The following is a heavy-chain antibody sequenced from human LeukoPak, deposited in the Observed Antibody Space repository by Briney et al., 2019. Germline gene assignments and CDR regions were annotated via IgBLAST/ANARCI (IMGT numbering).Heavy chain of an antibody. V-gene: IGHV3-11*04. CDR2: ISSSGSTI. CDR3: ARDFRDSSGYFKPEYAFDI. Sequence: GGSLRLSCAASGFTFSDYYMSWIRQAPGKGLEWVSYISSSGSTIYYADSVKGRFTISRDNAKDSLYLQMNSLRAEDTAVYYCARDFRDSSGYFKPEYAFDIWGQGTMVTVSS. D-gene: IGHD3-22*01. CDR1: GFTFSDYY. J-gene: IGHJ3*02.